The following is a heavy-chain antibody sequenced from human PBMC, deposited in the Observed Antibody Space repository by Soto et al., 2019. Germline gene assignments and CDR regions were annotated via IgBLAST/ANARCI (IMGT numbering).Heavy chain of an antibody. CDR1: GGSIGDDY. CDR3: ARGADGNDRYFDH. D-gene: IGHD5-12*01. Sequence: SETLSLTCTVSGGSIGDDYWTWIRQPAGQGLEYIGRIHISGSANYNPSLRSRVTVTIDTSPTQFSLKLHSVTAADTAVYYCARGADGNDRYFDHWGQGTLVTV. V-gene: IGHV4-4*07. J-gene: IGHJ4*03. CDR2: IHISGSA.